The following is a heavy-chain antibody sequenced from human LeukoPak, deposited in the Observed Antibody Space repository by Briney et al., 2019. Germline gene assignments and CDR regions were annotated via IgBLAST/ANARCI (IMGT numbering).Heavy chain of an antibody. Sequence: SETLSLTCAVSGGSISSGGYSWSWIRQPPGKGLEWIGYIYYSGSTYYNPSLKSRVTISVDTSKNQFSLKLSSVTAADTAVHYCARDNGRFGFGEAYFDYWGQGTLVTVSS. D-gene: IGHD3-10*01. J-gene: IGHJ4*02. V-gene: IGHV4-30-4*07. CDR3: ARDNGRFGFGEAYFDY. CDR1: GGSISSGGYS. CDR2: IYYSGST.